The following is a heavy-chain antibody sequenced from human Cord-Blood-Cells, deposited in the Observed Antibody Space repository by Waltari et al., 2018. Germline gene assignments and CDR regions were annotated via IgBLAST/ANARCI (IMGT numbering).Heavy chain of an antibody. CDR3: ASGAVADAFDI. CDR2: IYSGGST. Sequence: EVQLVESGGGLVQPGGSLRLSCAASGFTVSSNYMSWVRQAPGKGLEWVSVIYSGGSTYYADSVKGRFTISRHNSKNTLYLQRNSLRAEDTAVYYCASGAVADAFDIWGQGTMVTVSS. D-gene: IGHD6-19*01. J-gene: IGHJ3*02. V-gene: IGHV3-53*04. CDR1: GFTVSSNY.